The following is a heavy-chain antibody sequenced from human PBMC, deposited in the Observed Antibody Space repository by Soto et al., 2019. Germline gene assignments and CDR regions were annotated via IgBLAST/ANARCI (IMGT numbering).Heavy chain of an antibody. V-gene: IGHV3-21*01. CDR3: ARDKCSGGSCYYFGY. D-gene: IGHD2-15*01. CDR1: GFTFSSYS. CDR2: ISSSSSYI. Sequence: EVQLVESGGGLVKPGGSLRLSCAASGFTFSSYSMNWVRQAPGKGLEWVSSISSSSSYIYYADSVKGRFTISRDNAKNSLYLQMNGLRAEDTAVYYCARDKCSGGSCYYFGYWGQGTLVTVSS. J-gene: IGHJ4*02.